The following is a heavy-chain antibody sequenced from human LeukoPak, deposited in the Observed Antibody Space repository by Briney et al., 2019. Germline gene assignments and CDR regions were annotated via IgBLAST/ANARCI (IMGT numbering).Heavy chain of an antibody. V-gene: IGHV1-69*04. CDR2: IIPILGIA. CDR1: GGTFGSYA. D-gene: IGHD5-24*01. J-gene: IGHJ6*02. Sequence: ASVKVSCKASGGTFGSYAISWVRQAPGQGLEWMGRIIPILGIANYAQKFQGRVTITADKSTSTAYMELSSLRSEDTAVYYCARDRKMATPYYYYGMDVWGQGTTVTVSS. CDR3: ARDRKMATPYYYYGMDV.